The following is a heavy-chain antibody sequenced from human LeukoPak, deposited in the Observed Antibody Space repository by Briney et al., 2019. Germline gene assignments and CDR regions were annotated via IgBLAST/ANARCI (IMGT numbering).Heavy chain of an antibody. CDR1: GGSISSGSYY. CDR3: ARSLLLVGATGNDYYYYYMDV. J-gene: IGHJ6*03. D-gene: IGHD1-26*01. Sequence: SQTLSLTCTVSGGSISSGSYYWSWIRQPAGKGLEWIGRIYTSGSTKYNPSLKSRVTISVDTSKNQFSLKLSSVTAADTAVYYCARSLLLVGATGNDYYYYYMDVWGKGTTVTVSS. CDR2: IYTSGST. V-gene: IGHV4-61*02.